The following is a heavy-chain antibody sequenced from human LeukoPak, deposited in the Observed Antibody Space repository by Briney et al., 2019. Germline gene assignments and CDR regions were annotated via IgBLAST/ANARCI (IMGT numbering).Heavy chain of an antibody. Sequence: GGSLRLSCAASGFTFSSYWMSWVRQAPGKGLEWVANIKQDGSEKYYVDSVKGRFTISRDNAKNSLYLQMNSLRAEDTAMYYCAMDYYDINGYSRGWDYWGRGTLVTVSS. D-gene: IGHD3-16*01. CDR2: IKQDGSEK. V-gene: IGHV3-7*04. CDR3: AMDYYDINGYSRGWDY. J-gene: IGHJ4*02. CDR1: GFTFSSYW.